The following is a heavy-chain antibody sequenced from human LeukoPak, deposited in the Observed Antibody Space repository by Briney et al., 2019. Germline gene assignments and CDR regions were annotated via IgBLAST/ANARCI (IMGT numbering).Heavy chain of an antibody. D-gene: IGHD6-13*01. V-gene: IGHV4-39*07. CDR1: GGSISSSSYY. Sequence: QPSETLSLTCTVSGGSISSSSYYWGWIRQPPGKGLEWIGNIYYTGSSYYNPSLKSRVTISVDTSKNQFSLKLSSVTAADTAVYYCARDKRGIAAPVDYWGQGTLVTVSS. CDR2: IYYTGSS. CDR3: ARDKRGIAAPVDY. J-gene: IGHJ4*02.